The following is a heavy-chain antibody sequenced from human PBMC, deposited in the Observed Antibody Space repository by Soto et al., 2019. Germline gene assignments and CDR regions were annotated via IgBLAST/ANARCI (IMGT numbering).Heavy chain of an antibody. J-gene: IGHJ6*02. Sequence: EVQLVESGGGLVKPGGSLRLSCAASGFTFSNYNMNWVRQAPGKGLEWVSSISSSSSYIYYADSVKGRFTISRDNAKNSLYLQMNSLRAEDTAVDYCASTRRDGYNNYYYYYCMDVWGQGTTVTVSS. CDR3: ASTRRDGYNNYYYYYCMDV. CDR1: GFTFSNYN. V-gene: IGHV3-21*01. CDR2: ISSSSSYI. D-gene: IGHD5-12*01.